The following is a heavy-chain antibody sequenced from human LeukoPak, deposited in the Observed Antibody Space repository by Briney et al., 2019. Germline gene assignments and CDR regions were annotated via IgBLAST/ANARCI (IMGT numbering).Heavy chain of an antibody. CDR1: GFTFSDYS. Sequence: GGSLRLSCAASGFTFSDYSMNWVRQAPGKGLEWVSSISSSSAFIYYADSMKGRFTISRDNAKNSLYLQMNSLRAEDTAVYYCARSAAGTYYWGQGALVTVSS. V-gene: IGHV3-21*01. J-gene: IGHJ4*02. CDR2: ISSSSAFI. CDR3: ARSAAGTYY. D-gene: IGHD1-1*01.